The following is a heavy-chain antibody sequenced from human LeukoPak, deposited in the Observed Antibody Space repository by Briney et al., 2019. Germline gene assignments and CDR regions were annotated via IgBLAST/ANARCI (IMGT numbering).Heavy chain of an antibody. CDR2: INQIGST. D-gene: IGHD2-21*01. Sequence: PSETLSLTCAVYGGSFSDYYWSWIRQPPGKGLEWIGEINQIGSTNYNPSLKSRVTISVDTSKNQFSLKLRSVTAADTAVYDCARSRSRPLLPPLPKSQYYFDYWGQGTLVTVSS. CDR3: ARSRSRPLLPPLPKSQYYFDY. CDR1: GGSFSDYY. J-gene: IGHJ4*02. V-gene: IGHV4-34*01.